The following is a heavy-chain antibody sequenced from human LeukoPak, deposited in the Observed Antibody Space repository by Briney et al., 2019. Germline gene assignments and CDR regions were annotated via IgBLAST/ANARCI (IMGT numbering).Heavy chain of an antibody. V-gene: IGHV4-59*12. Sequence: PSETLSLTCTVSGGSISSYYWSWIRQPPGKGLEWIGYIYYSGSTNYNPSLKSRVTISVDTSKNQFSLKLSSVTAADTAVYYCARASPELRYFDWSYYYYYYMDVWGKGTTVTVSS. CDR1: GGSISSYY. CDR2: IYYSGST. CDR3: ARASPELRYFDWSYYYYYYMDV. J-gene: IGHJ6*03. D-gene: IGHD3-9*01.